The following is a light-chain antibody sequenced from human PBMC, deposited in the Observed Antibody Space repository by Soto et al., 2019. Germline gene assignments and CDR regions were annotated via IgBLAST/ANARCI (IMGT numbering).Light chain of an antibody. Sequence: QSVLTQPPSVSGAPGQRVTISCTGSSSNIGAGYDVHWYQQLPGTAPKLLIYGNSNRPSGVPDRFYGSKSGTSASLAITGLQAEDEADYYCQSYDSSLSGSGVVFGGGTQLTVL. CDR1: SSNIGAGYD. CDR3: QSYDSSLSGSGVV. V-gene: IGLV1-40*01. J-gene: IGLJ2*01. CDR2: GNS.